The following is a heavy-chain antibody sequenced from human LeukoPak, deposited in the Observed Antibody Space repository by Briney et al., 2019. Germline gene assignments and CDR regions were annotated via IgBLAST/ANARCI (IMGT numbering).Heavy chain of an antibody. CDR1: GYTFTSYD. D-gene: IGHD1-26*01. J-gene: IGHJ4*02. CDR2: IIPILGIA. V-gene: IGHV1-69*04. CDR3: ARAQRIVGATTQKMFDY. Sequence: EASVKVSCKASGYTFTSYDISWVRQAPGQGLEWMGRIIPILGIANYAQKFQGRVTITADKSTSTAYMELSSLRSEDTAVCYCARAQRIVGATTQKMFDYWGQGTLVTVSS.